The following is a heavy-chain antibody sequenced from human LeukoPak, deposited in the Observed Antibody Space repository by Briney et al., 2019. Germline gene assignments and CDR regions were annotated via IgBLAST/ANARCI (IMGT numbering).Heavy chain of an antibody. J-gene: IGHJ6*04. CDR3: ARDHTKGPMADV. D-gene: IGHD3-10*01. V-gene: IGHV1-46*03. CDR1: GYTFTSYY. CDR2: INPSGGST. Sequence: GASVKVSCKASGYTFTSYYMHWVRQAPGQGLEWMGIINPSGGSTSYAQKFQGRVTMTRDTSTSTVCMELSSLRSEDTAVYYCARDHTKGPMADVWGKGTTVTVSS.